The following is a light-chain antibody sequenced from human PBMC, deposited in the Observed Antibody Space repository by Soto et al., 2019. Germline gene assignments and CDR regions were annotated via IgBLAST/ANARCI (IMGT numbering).Light chain of an antibody. CDR3: SSYTSSSTRV. V-gene: IGLV2-14*01. Sequence: QSALTQPASVSGSPGQSITISCTGTSSDVGGYNYVSWYQQHPVKAPKLMISEVSNRPSGVANRFSGSKSGNTASLTISGLQAEDEADDYCSSYTSSSTRVFGGGTKLTVL. CDR2: EVS. CDR1: SSDVGGYNY. J-gene: IGLJ3*02.